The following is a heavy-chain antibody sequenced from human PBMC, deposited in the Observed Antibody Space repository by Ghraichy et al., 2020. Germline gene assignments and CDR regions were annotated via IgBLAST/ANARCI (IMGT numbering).Heavy chain of an antibody. CDR2: ISYDGSNK. V-gene: IGHV3-30*04. J-gene: IGHJ4*02. CDR3: ARGPSSSLYYFDY. D-gene: IGHD6-13*01. Sequence: GGSLRLSCAASGFTFSSYALHWVRQAPGKGLEWVAVISYDGSNKYYADSVKGRFTISRDNSKNTLYLQMNSLRAEDTAVYYCARGPSSSLYYFDYWGQGTLVTVSS. CDR1: GFTFSSYA.